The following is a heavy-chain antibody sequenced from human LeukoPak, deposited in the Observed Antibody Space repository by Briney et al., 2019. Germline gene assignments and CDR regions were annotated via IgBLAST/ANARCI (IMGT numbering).Heavy chain of an antibody. J-gene: IGHJ3*02. CDR1: GFTFDDYA. D-gene: IGHD4-17*01. V-gene: IGHV3-9*01. Sequence: GGSLRLSCAASGFTFDDYAMHWVRHAPGKGLEWVSGISWNSGSIGYADSVKGRFTISRDNAKNSLYLQMNSLRDEDTALYYCAKDRGYDYGDYNAFDIWGQGTMVTVSS. CDR3: AKDRGYDYGDYNAFDI. CDR2: ISWNSGSI.